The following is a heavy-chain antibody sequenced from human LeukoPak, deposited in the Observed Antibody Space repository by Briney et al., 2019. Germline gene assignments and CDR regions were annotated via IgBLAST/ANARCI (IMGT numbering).Heavy chain of an antibody. V-gene: IGHV1-2*06. CDR2: LNPNSGVT. CDR1: GYTFTDFY. Sequence: GASVTVSCKASGYTFTDFYIHWVRQAPGQGLEWMGRLNPNSGVTNYAQTFQGRVTMTRDTSINTAYMELSRLRSDDTAVYYCARELTRRAIFTDYWGQGTLVTVSS. D-gene: IGHD3-9*01. J-gene: IGHJ4*02. CDR3: ARELTRRAIFTDY.